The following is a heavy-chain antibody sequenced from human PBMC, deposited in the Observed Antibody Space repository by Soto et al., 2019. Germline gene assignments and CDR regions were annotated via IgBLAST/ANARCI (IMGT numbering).Heavy chain of an antibody. CDR3: ARGGGGDSGYDYPYYYYGMDV. CDR2: MNPNSGNT. J-gene: IGHJ6*02. Sequence: QVQLVQSGAEVKKPGASVKVSCKASGYTFTSYDINWVRQATGQGLEWMGWMNPNSGNTGYAQKFQGRVTMTRNTSKSTASVEQSGMRSEDTALYYCARGGGGDSGYDYPYYYYGMDVWGQGTTVTVSS. CDR1: GYTFTSYD. V-gene: IGHV1-8*01. D-gene: IGHD5-12*01.